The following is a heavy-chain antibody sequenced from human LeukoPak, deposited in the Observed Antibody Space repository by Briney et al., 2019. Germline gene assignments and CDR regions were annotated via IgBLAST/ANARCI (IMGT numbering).Heavy chain of an antibody. CDR2: IWYDGSNK. D-gene: IGHD3-22*01. J-gene: IGHJ3*02. V-gene: IGHV3-33*01. CDR3: ASGDSSGYYHAPFDI. Sequence: PGGSLRLSCAASGFTFSSYGMHWVRQAPGKGLEWVAVIWYDGSNKYYADSVKGRFTISRDNSKNTLYLQMNSLRAEDTAVYYCASGDSSGYYHAPFDIWGQGTMVTVSS. CDR1: GFTFSSYG.